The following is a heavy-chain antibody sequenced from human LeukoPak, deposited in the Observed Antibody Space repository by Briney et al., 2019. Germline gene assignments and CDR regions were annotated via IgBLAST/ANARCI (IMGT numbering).Heavy chain of an antibody. Sequence: GGSLRLSCAASGFTFTTYAMSWVRQAPGKGLEWVSTVANSGVDAYYADSVRGRFTISRDNSRNTVYLQINSLRAEDTAVYYCAKSHSVAQRGYFDYWGQGTLVTVSS. CDR1: GFTFTTYA. CDR2: VANSGVDA. CDR3: AKSHSVAQRGYFDY. D-gene: IGHD4-23*01. V-gene: IGHV3-23*01. J-gene: IGHJ4*02.